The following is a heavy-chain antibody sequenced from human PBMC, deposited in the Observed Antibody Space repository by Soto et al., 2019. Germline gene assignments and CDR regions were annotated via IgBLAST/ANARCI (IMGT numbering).Heavy chain of an antibody. CDR3: AKESMVRGVINYFDY. CDR1: GFTFSSYA. V-gene: IGHV3-23*01. CDR2: ISGSGGST. Sequence: EVQLLESGGGLVQPGGSLRLSCAASGFTFSSYAMSWVRHAPGKGLEWVSAISGSGGSTYYADSVKGRITISKDNSMNTLYLQMDNLRAEDTAVYYCAKESMVRGVINYFDYWGQGTLVTVSS. J-gene: IGHJ4*02. D-gene: IGHD3-10*01.